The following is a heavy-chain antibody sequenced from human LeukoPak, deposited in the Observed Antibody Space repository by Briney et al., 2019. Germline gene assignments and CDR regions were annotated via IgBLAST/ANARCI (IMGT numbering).Heavy chain of an antibody. CDR3: ARAEGGYDKFDY. J-gene: IGHJ4*02. CDR2: ISSSSSYI. D-gene: IGHD5-12*01. CDR1: GFTFSSYS. Sequence: SGGSLRLSCAASGFTFSSYSMNWVRQAPGKGLEWVSSISSSSSYIYYADSVKGRYTISRDDAKNSLYLQMNSLRAEDTAVYYCARAEGGYDKFDYWGQGTLVTVSS. V-gene: IGHV3-21*01.